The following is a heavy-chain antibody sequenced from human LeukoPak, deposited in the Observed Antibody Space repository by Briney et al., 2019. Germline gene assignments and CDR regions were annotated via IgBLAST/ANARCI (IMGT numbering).Heavy chain of an antibody. D-gene: IGHD3-22*01. CDR1: GLTLRTHE. J-gene: IGHJ3*02. Sequence: GGSLRLSRAASGLTLRTHEMICARQAPERGLECVSYISPSGSTIHYADSVNGRFSISRDNAKNSPILQMNSLRAEHGPARPCSRERYDSGSYDYYRPAFDIWGQGTMVTLSS. CDR3: SRERYDSGSYDYYRPAFDI. V-gene: IGHV3-48*03. CDR2: ISPSGSTI.